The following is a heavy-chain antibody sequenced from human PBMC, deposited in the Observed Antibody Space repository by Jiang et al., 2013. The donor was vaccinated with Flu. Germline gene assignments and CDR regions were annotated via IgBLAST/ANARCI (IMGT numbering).Heavy chain of an antibody. J-gene: IGHJ4*02. CDR1: GFSLSTSGVG. D-gene: IGHD2-15*01. CDR2: IYWDDDK. Sequence: KPTQTLTLTCTFSGFSLSTSGVGVGWIRQPPGEALEWLALIYWDDDKYYSPSLNTRLTIIQDTSKNQVVLTMTNMDPVDTATYYCAHRRQCSGGGCHGTAADYWGQGTPVTVSS. V-gene: IGHV2-5*02. CDR3: AHRRQCSGGGCHGTAADY.